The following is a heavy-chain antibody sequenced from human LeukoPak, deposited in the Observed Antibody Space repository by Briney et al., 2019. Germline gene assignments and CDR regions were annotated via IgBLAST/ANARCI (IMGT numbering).Heavy chain of an antibody. CDR3: ARAGYSSGWFYYYYYYYMDV. CDR2: INWNGGST. V-gene: IGHV3-20*04. CDR1: GFTFSSYN. Sequence: GGSLRLSCAASGFTFSSYNMNWVRQAPGKGLEWVSGINWNGGSTGYADSVKGRFTISRDNAKNSLYLQMNSLRAEDTALYYCARAGYSSGWFYYYYYYYMDVWGKGTTVTVSS. J-gene: IGHJ6*03. D-gene: IGHD6-19*01.